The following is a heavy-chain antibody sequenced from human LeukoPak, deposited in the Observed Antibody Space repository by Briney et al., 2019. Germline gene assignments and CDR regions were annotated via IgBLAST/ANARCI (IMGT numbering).Heavy chain of an antibody. CDR2: VSGGGRSK. Sequence: PGGSLRLSCAASGFTFSIAMSWVRQAPGKGLEWVASVSGGGRSKYYADSVKGRFTISRDNSKNTLYLQMNSLRAEDTAMYYCAKDDISGIGAFDIWGQGTMVTVSS. CDR3: AKDDISGIGAFDI. J-gene: IGHJ3*02. CDR1: GFTFSIA. D-gene: IGHD3-10*01. V-gene: IGHV3-23*01.